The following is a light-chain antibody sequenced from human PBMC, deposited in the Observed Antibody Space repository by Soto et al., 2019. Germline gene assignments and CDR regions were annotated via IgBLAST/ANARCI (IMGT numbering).Light chain of an antibody. V-gene: IGKV3-11*01. CDR1: QSLSFN. CDR2: AAS. Sequence: EIVMTQSPATLSVSPGERATLSCRASQSLSFNLAWYQQKPGQAPRLLIYAASTRATGIPARFSGSGSGTDFTLTISSLEPEDFAVYYCQQRSNWPPITFGQGTRLEIK. CDR3: QQRSNWPPIT. J-gene: IGKJ5*01.